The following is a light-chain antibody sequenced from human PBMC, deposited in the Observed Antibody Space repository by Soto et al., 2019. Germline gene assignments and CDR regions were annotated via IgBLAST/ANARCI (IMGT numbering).Light chain of an antibody. CDR3: LLSYSAIGV. V-gene: IGLV7-46*01. CDR1: TGAVTSGHY. CDR2: DTS. J-gene: IGLJ2*01. Sequence: QAVVTQEPSLTVSPGGTVTLNCGSSTGAVTSGHYPYWFQQKPGQAPRTLIFDTSNKHSYTPARFSGSLLGGKAALTLSGAQPEDEADYYCLLSYSAIGVFGGGTQLTGL.